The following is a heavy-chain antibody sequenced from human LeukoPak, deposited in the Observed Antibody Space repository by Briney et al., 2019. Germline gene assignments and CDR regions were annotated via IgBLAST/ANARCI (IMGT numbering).Heavy chain of an antibody. V-gene: IGHV3-48*01. CDR3: AKDSLLWFGELLPLFDY. D-gene: IGHD3-10*01. CDR1: GFTFSSYS. J-gene: IGHJ4*02. Sequence: SGGSLRLSCAASGFTFSSYSMNWVRQAPGKGLEWVSYISSSSSTIYYADSVKGRFTNSRDNAKNSLYLQMNSLRAEDTAVYYCAKDSLLWFGELLPLFDYWGQGTLVTVSS. CDR2: ISSSSSTI.